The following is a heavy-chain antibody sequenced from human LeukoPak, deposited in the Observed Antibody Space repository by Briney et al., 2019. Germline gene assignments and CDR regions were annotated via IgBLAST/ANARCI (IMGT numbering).Heavy chain of an antibody. J-gene: IGHJ5*02. CDR2: IIPIFGTA. D-gene: IGHD6-13*01. CDR3: ARDSCSWWRGWFDP. CDR1: GGTLRSYA. V-gene: IGHV1-69*13. Sequence: AVKDSCQDPGGTLRSYAISSVRPAPGAGLEWMGGIIPIFGTANYAQKFQGRVTMTADESTSTAYRELSSLRSEDTAVYCCARDSCSWWRGWFDPWGQGTLVTVSS.